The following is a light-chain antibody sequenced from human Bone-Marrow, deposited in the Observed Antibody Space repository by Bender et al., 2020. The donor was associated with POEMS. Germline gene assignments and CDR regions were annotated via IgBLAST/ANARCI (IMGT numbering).Light chain of an antibody. Sequence: SLVLTQPPSVSVAPGETATITCDGRDIERKSVHWYQQKPGRAPVLLVYDDTDRPSGIPDRFSGSHSGDTAVLTLTWVEAGDEADYYCQVWNNDPSSRGVVFGGGTKLTVL. V-gene: IGLV3-21*02. CDR3: QVWNNDPSSRGVV. J-gene: IGLJ2*01. CDR1: DIERKS. CDR2: DDT.